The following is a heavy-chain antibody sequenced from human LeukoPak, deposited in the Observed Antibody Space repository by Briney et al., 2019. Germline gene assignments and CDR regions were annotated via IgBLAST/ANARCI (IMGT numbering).Heavy chain of an antibody. CDR2: INHSGST. D-gene: IGHD3-22*01. J-gene: IGHJ4*02. Sequence: SETLSLTCAVYGGSFSGYYWSWIRQPPGKGLEWIGEINHSGSTNYNPSLKSRVTMSVDTSKNQFSLKLSSVTAADTAVYYCARPGDYYDSSGYDWGQGTLVTVSS. CDR3: ARPGDYYDSSGYD. V-gene: IGHV4-34*01. CDR1: GGSFSGYY.